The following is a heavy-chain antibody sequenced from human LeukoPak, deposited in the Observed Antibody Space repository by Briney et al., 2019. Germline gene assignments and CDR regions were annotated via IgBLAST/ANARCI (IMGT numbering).Heavy chain of an antibody. J-gene: IGHJ4*02. CDR3: AQDATDFDSSGQTYFDN. Sequence: GGSLRLSCAASGFTFSSCAKSWVRQAPGKGLEWVSAISGSGGYTFYSDSVKGRFTISRDNSKNTLSLQMNSLRAEDTAVYYCAQDATDFDSSGQTYFDNWGQGTLVTVSS. V-gene: IGHV3-23*01. D-gene: IGHD3-22*01. CDR1: GFTFSSCA. CDR2: ISGSGGYT.